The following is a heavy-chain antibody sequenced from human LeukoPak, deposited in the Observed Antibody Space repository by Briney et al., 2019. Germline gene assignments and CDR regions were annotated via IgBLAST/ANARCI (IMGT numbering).Heavy chain of an antibody. CDR3: ARGILRFPHAFDI. Sequence: SXXLSLTCTVSGGSISSYYWSWIRQPPGKGLEWIGYIYYSGSTNYNPSLKSRVTISVDTSKSQFSLKLSSVTAADTAVYYCARGILRFPHAFDIWGQGTMVTVSS. D-gene: IGHD3-3*01. J-gene: IGHJ3*02. V-gene: IGHV4-59*01. CDR2: IYYSGST. CDR1: GGSISSYY.